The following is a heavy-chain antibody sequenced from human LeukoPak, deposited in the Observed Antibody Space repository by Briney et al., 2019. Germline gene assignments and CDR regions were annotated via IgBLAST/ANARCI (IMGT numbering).Heavy chain of an antibody. CDR2: IKRDGSQK. Sequence: GGSLRLSCAAPGFSFGSNWMGWVRQAPGKGLEWVAHIKRDGSQKYYLDSVKGRFTISRDNAKNSPYLQMNSLRVEDTAVYYCARLGLEVGGPNWFDPWGQGTLVTVSS. J-gene: IGHJ5*02. V-gene: IGHV3-7*01. CDR1: GFSFGSNW. D-gene: IGHD1-1*01. CDR3: ARLGLEVGGPNWFDP.